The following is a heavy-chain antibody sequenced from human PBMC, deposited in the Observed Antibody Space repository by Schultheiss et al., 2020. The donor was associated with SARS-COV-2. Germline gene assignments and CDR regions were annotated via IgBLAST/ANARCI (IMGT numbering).Heavy chain of an antibody. D-gene: IGHD5-12*01. CDR3: ARVRGYSGYASYWYFDL. CDR2: SNAGNGNT. V-gene: IGHV1-3*02. J-gene: IGHJ2*01. Sequence: ASVKVSCKASGYTFTSYAMHWVRQAPGQRLEWMGWSNAGNGNTKYSQEFQGRVTITRDTSASTAYMELSSLRSDDTAVYYCARVRGYSGYASYWYFDLWGRGTLVTVSS. CDR1: GYTFTSYA.